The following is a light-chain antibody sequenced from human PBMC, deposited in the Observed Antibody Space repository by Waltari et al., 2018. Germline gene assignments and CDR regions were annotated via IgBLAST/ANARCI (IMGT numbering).Light chain of an antibody. CDR3: QQYYDAPRT. J-gene: IGKJ1*01. Sequence: DIVMTQSPDSLAVSLGERATLHCKSHQRVLYSPNNKNYLAWYRQKPGQPPKLLNYWASTRESGVPDRFSGSGSGTDFTLTISSLQAEDVAVYYCQQYYDAPRTFGQGTKVEIK. V-gene: IGKV4-1*01. CDR2: WAS. CDR1: QRVLYSPNNKNY.